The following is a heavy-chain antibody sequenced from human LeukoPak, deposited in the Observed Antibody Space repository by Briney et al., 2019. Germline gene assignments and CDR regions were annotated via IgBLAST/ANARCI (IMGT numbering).Heavy chain of an antibody. V-gene: IGHV1-8*01. CDR3: AFGYSGYDRPDYFDY. Sequence: ASVKVSCKASGYTFTSYDINWVRQATGQGLEWMGWMNPNSGNTGYAQKFQGRVTMTRNTSISTAYMELGSLRSEDTAVYYCAFGYSGYDRPDYFDYWGQGTLVTVSS. CDR2: MNPNSGNT. D-gene: IGHD5-12*01. CDR1: GYTFTSYD. J-gene: IGHJ4*02.